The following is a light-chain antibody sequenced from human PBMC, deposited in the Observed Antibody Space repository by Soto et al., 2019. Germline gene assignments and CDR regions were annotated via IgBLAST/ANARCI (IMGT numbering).Light chain of an antibody. CDR2: GAS. CDR1: QSVSSN. V-gene: IGKV3-15*01. Sequence: EIVMTQSPATLSVSPGERATPSCRASQSVSSNLAWYQQKPGQAPRLLIYGASTRATGIPARFSGSGSGTEFTLTISSLQSEDFAVYYCQQYNNWPPSTLGQGTKVDIK. J-gene: IGKJ1*01. CDR3: QQYNNWPPST.